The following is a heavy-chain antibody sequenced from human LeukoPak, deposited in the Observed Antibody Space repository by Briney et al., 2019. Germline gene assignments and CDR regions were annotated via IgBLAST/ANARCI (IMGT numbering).Heavy chain of an antibody. J-gene: IGHJ4*02. D-gene: IGHD4-17*01. V-gene: IGHV3-48*03. Sequence: GGSLRLSCAASGFTFSSYEMIWVRQAPGKGLEWVSYISSSGNTIYYADSVKGRFTISRDNAKNSLYLQMNSLRAEDTAVYYCARDLGDHEGYWGQGTLVTVSS. CDR3: ARDLGDHEGY. CDR2: ISSSGNTI. CDR1: GFTFSSYE.